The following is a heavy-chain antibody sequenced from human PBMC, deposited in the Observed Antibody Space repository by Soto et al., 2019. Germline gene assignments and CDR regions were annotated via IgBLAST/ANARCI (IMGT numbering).Heavy chain of an antibody. CDR2: IYYSGST. J-gene: IGHJ4*02. CDR3: ARHTRYCISTSCRGYFAY. Sequence: SETLSLTCTVSGGSISSSSYYWGWIRQPPGKGLEWIGSIYYSGSTYYNPSLKSRVTISVDTSKNQFSLKLSSVTAADTAVYYCARHTRYCISTSCRGYFAYWGQGTLVTVSS. V-gene: IGHV4-39*01. D-gene: IGHD2-2*01. CDR1: GGSISSSSYY.